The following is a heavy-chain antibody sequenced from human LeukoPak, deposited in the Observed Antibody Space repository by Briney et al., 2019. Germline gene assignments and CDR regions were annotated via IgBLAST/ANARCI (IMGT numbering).Heavy chain of an antibody. Sequence: GASVKVSCKASGGTFSSYAISWVRQAPGQGLEWMGGIIPIFGTANYAQKFQGRVTITTDESTSTAYMELSSLRSEDTAVYYCARSGAAAGTTDMDVWGKGTTVTVSS. V-gene: IGHV1-69*05. CDR3: ARSGAAAGTTDMDV. CDR1: GGTFSSYA. J-gene: IGHJ6*03. CDR2: IIPIFGTA. D-gene: IGHD6-13*01.